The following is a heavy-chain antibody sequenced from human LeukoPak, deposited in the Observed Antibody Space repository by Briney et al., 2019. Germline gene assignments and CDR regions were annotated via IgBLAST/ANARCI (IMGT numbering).Heavy chain of an antibody. J-gene: IGHJ4*02. V-gene: IGHV3-11*04. Sequence: PGGSLRLXCAASGFTFSDYYMRWIRQAPGKGLEWVSYISSSGGTIYYADSVKGRFTISRGNTKNSLYLQMNSLRAEDTAVYYCATSLGVWEPAFDYWGQGTLVTVSS. CDR2: ISSSGGTI. CDR1: GFTFSDYY. CDR3: ATSLGVWEPAFDY. D-gene: IGHD1-26*01.